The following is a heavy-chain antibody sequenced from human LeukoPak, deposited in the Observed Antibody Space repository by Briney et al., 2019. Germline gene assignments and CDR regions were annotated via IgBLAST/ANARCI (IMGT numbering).Heavy chain of an antibody. J-gene: IGHJ4*02. V-gene: IGHV1-2*02. CDR2: INPNSGGT. CDR1: GYTFTGYY. Sequence: ASVKVSCKASGYTFTGYYMHWVRQAPGQGLGWMGWINPNSGGTNYAQKFQGRVTMTRDTSISTAYMELSRLRSDDTAVHYCARDDRTTEINFDYWGQGTLVTVSS. CDR3: ARDDRTTEINFDY. D-gene: IGHD1-1*01.